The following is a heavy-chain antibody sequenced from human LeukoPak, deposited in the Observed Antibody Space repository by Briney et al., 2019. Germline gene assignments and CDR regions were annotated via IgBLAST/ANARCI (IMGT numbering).Heavy chain of an antibody. CDR1: GGSFSGYY. D-gene: IGHD1-26*01. CDR2: VYYNGAT. V-gene: IGHV4-34*01. J-gene: IGHJ4*02. Sequence: ASETLSLTCAVYGGSFSGYYWGWIRQSPGKGLEWIGTVYYNGATLYNPSLKSRVTISIDTSNNRFSLRLTSLTAVDTAVYYCAREDRAGAATGGDHWGQGMLVTVSS. CDR3: AREDRAGAATGGDH.